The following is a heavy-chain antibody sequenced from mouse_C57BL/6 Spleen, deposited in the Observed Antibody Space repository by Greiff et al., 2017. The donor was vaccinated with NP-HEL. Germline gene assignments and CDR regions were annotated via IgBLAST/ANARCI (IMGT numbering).Heavy chain of an antibody. CDR1: GYAFSSSW. Sequence: QVQLQQSGPELVKPGASVKISCKASGYAFSSSWMNWVKQRPGKGLEWIGRIYPGDGDTNYNGKFKGKATLTADKSSSTAYMQLSSLTSEDSAVYFCARSLIYYDYDYYAMDYWGQGTSVTVSS. CDR3: ARSLIYYDYDYYAMDY. D-gene: IGHD2-4*01. CDR2: IYPGDGDT. V-gene: IGHV1-82*01. J-gene: IGHJ4*01.